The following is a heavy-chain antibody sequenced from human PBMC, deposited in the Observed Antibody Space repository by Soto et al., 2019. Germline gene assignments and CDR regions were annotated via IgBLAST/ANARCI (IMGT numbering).Heavy chain of an antibody. V-gene: IGHV4-34*01. D-gene: IGHD6-19*01. CDR3: ARGEQWLTKDYYYGMDV. CDR2: INHSGST. J-gene: IGHJ6*02. CDR1: GGSFSGYY. Sequence: QVQLQQWGAGLLKPSETLSLTCAVYGGSFSGYYWSWIRQPPGKGLEWLGEINHSGSTNYNPSLKSRVNISVDTSKNQFSLKLSSVTAADTAVYYCARGEQWLTKDYYYGMDVWGQGTTVTVSS.